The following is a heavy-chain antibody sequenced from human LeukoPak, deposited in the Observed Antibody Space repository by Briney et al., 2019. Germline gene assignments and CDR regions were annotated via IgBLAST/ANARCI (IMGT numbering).Heavy chain of an antibody. V-gene: IGHV3-11*04. D-gene: IGHD6-19*01. J-gene: IGHJ5*02. CDR2: ISNSGNTK. CDR3: ARDQRGIAVFATGWFDP. Sequence: PGGSLRLSGAVSGFTFSDYYMSWIRQAPGRGLEWVSYISNSGNTKYYADSVKGRFTISRDNAKNSLYLQMNSLRTEDTAVYYCARDQRGIAVFATGWFDPWGQGTLVTVSS. CDR1: GFTFSDYY.